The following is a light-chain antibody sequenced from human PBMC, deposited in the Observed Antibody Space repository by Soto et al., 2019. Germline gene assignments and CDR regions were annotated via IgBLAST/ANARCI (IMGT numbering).Light chain of an antibody. Sequence: DIQVIQSPSSLSASVGDRVTITCRASLRISTYLNWYQHKPGKAPKLLIYGASSLQSGVPSRFSGSRSGTDFTLTISSLHPEDSATYYCQQSHSTPLTFGGGTNLEI. CDR1: LRISTY. J-gene: IGKJ4*01. V-gene: IGKV1-39*01. CDR3: QQSHSTPLT. CDR2: GAS.